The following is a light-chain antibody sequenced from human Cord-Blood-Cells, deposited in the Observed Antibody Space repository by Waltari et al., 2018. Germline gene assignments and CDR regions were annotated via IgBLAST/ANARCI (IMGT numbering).Light chain of an antibody. Sequence: QSALTQPASVYGSRGQPITISCTGTSSDVGSYNPVSSYQQHPGKGPKPMIYEGSKRPSGVSNRCSGSNAANTSSLTISGLQSEDESDYYCCSYAGNSTWVFGGRTNLTVL. J-gene: IGLJ3*02. CDR3: CSYAGNSTWV. CDR1: SSDVGSYNP. CDR2: EGS. V-gene: IGLV2-23*01.